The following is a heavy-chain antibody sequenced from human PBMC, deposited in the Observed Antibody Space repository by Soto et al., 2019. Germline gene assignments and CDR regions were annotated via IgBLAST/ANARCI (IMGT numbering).Heavy chain of an antibody. CDR2: IWYDGSNK. CDR3: ARDPELLVTTNNWFDP. D-gene: IGHD3-10*01. CDR1: GFTFSSYG. Sequence: GGSLRLSCAASGFTFSSYGMHWVRQAPGKGLEWVAVIWYDGSNKYYADSVKGRFTISRDNSKNTLYLQMNSLRAEDTAVYYCARDPELLVTTNNWFDPWGQGTLVTVSS. J-gene: IGHJ5*02. V-gene: IGHV3-33*01.